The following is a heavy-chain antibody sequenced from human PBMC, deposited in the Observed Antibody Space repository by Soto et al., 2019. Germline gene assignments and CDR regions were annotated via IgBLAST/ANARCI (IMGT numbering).Heavy chain of an antibody. V-gene: IGHV3-74*01. D-gene: IGHD2-21*02. J-gene: IGHJ4*02. CDR3: VCFECGRTAVVTAMEAGGY. Sequence: VLLVASGGDLVQPGGSLRLSCAASGFTFSNYWMHWVRQGPGKGLVWVSRVSGDERTTSYADTVKGRFTISRDNAENTLYLRMSSRRFEDTGLYYCVCFECGRTAVVTAMEAGGYWGQGALVTVSS. CDR1: GFTFSNYW. CDR2: VSGDERTT.